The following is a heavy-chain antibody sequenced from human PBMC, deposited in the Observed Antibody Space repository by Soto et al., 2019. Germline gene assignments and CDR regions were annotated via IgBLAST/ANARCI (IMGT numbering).Heavy chain of an antibody. CDR3: ARDYYYGSGSYYPLGY. CDR1: GGSISSYY. V-gene: IGHV4-59*01. D-gene: IGHD3-10*01. CDR2: IYYSGST. Sequence: PSETLSLTCTVSGGSISSYYWSWIRQPPGKGLEWIGYIYYSGSTNYNPSLKSRVTISVDTSKNQFSLKLSSVTAADTAVFYCARDYYYGSGSYYPLGYWGQGTLVTVSS. J-gene: IGHJ4*02.